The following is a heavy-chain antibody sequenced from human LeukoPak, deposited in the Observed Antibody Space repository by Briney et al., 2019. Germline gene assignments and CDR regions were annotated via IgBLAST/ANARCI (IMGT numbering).Heavy chain of an antibody. D-gene: IGHD5-18*01. Sequence: GGSLRLSCAASGFTFSSYAMHWVRQSLGKGLEWVAVMSYDGFNKYYADSVKGRFTISRDNSKNTLYLQMNSLGAEDTAVYYCAKTKGYSYGYYFDYWGQGTLVTVSS. CDR1: GFTFSSYA. CDR2: MSYDGFNK. V-gene: IGHV3-30*18. J-gene: IGHJ4*02. CDR3: AKTKGYSYGYYFDY.